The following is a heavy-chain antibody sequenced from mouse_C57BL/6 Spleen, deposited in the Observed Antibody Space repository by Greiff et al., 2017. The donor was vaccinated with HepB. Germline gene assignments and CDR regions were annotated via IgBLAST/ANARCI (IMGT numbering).Heavy chain of an antibody. CDR1: GYTFTDYD. J-gene: IGHJ2*01. CDR3: TDARYGNYSLDY. Sequence: QVQLQQSGAELVRPGASVTLSCKASGYTFTDYDMHWVKQTPVHGLEWIGAIDPETGGTAYNQKFKGKAILTADKSSSTAYMELRSLTSEDSAVYYCTDARYGNYSLDYWGQGTTLTVSS. CDR2: IDPETGGT. D-gene: IGHD2-1*01. V-gene: IGHV1-15*01.